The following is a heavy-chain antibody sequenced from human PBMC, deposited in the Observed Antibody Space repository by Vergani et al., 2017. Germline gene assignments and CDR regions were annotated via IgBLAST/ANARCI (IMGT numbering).Heavy chain of an antibody. J-gene: IGHJ4*02. CDR1: GFTFSTYA. V-gene: IGHV3-23*01. D-gene: IGHD1-26*01. Sequence: EVQLLESGGDLVQPGGSVRLSCAASGFTFSTYAMHWVRQAPGKGLEWVSAITGGGGSTYYADSFKGRFIISRDNSRDTLYLQRNSLRPEDTATYYCVKDAGIYKNFFDSWGKGTLVTVSS. CDR3: VKDAGIYKNFFDS. CDR2: ITGGGGST.